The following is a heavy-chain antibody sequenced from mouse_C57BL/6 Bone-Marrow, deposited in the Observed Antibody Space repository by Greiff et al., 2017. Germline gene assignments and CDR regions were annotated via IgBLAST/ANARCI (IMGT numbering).Heavy chain of an antibody. CDR1: GYSFTDYN. J-gene: IGHJ3*01. V-gene: IGHV1-39*01. CDR2: INPNYGTT. D-gene: IGHD1-1*01. CDR3: APHYYGSSYGFAY. Sequence: VQLQQSGPELVKPGASVKISCKASGYSFTDYNMNWVKQSNGKSLEWIGVINPNYGTTSYNQKFKGKATLTVDQSSSTSYMQLNSLTSEDSAVYYCAPHYYGSSYGFAYWGQGTLVTVSA.